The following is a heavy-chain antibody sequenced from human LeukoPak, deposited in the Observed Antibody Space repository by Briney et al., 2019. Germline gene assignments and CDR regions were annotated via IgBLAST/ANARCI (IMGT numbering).Heavy chain of an antibody. J-gene: IGHJ4*02. CDR1: GFTFSSYW. Sequence: GGSLRLSCAASGFTFSSYWMSWVRQAPGKGLEWVANIKQDGSEKSYVDSVKGRFTISRDNAKNSLYLQMNSLRAEDTAVYYCARLKLLWSNYFDYWGQGTLVTVSS. CDR3: ARLKLLWSNYFDY. V-gene: IGHV3-7*01. D-gene: IGHD2-2*01. CDR2: IKQDGSEK.